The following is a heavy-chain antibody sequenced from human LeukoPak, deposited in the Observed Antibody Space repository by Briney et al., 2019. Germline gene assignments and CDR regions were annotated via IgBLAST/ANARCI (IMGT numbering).Heavy chain of an antibody. V-gene: IGHV4-30-4*01. Sequence: SETLSLTFTVSGGSISSGDYYWSWIRQPPGKGLEWIGYIYYSGTTYYNPSLKSRVTISVDTSKNQFSLKLTSVTAADTAVYYCARGPYGSGSYYWGQGTLVTVSS. CDR1: GGSISSGDYY. CDR2: IYYSGTT. J-gene: IGHJ4*02. D-gene: IGHD3-10*01. CDR3: ARGPYGSGSYY.